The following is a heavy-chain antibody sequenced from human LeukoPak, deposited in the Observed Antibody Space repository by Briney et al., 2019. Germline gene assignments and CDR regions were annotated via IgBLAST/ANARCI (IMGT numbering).Heavy chain of an antibody. Sequence: GESLKLSCEGSGYSFSTYWIAWVRQTPGKGLEWMGIIYPGDSDTRYSPSFQGQVIISADKSVSTAYLQRSSLKASDTAMYCCARGGHSYAYLPSDSWGQGTLVTVSS. J-gene: IGHJ1*01. V-gene: IGHV5-51*01. CDR2: IYPGDSDT. CDR1: GYSFSTYW. CDR3: ARGGHSYAYLPSDS. D-gene: IGHD5-18*01.